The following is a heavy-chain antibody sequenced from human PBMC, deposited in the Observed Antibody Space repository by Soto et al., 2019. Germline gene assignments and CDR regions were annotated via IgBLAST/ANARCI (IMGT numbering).Heavy chain of an antibody. V-gene: IGHV3-23*01. CDR3: AKVWFGELSHFDF. CDR1: GFTFSSYV. D-gene: IGHD3-10*01. Sequence: GGSLRLSCAASGFTFSSYVMSWVRQAPGKGLEWVSSISGRDGGTYYADSVKGRFTISRDNSKNTLYLQMNSLRAEDTAIYFCAKVWFGELSHFDFWGHGTLVTVSS. CDR2: ISGRDGGT. J-gene: IGHJ4*01.